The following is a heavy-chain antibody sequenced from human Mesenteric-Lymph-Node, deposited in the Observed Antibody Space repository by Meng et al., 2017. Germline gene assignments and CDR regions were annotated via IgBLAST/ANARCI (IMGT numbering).Heavy chain of an antibody. CDR3: ARGSFYKSNGYYLWYFDL. Sequence: GESLKISCTASGFTFSNSEMTWVRQAPGKGLEWVSYIDDVGGNTNYADSVKGRFTISRDTAKNSLFLQMNSLRAEDTALYYCARGSFYKSNGYYLWYFDLWGRGTLVTVSS. J-gene: IGHJ2*01. CDR1: GFTFSNSE. V-gene: IGHV3-48*03. CDR2: IDDVGGNT. D-gene: IGHD3-22*01.